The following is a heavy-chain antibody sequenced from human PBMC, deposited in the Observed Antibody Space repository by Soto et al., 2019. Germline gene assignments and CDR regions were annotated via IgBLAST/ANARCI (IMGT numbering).Heavy chain of an antibody. D-gene: IGHD6-19*01. Sequence: GSLRLSCAASGFTFSSYAMSWVRQAPGKGLEWVSAISGSGGSTYYADSVKGRFTISRDNSKNTLYLQMNSLRAEDTAVYYCAKGQWLYYYYGMDVWGQGTTVTVSS. CDR3: AKGQWLYYYYGMDV. V-gene: IGHV3-23*01. J-gene: IGHJ6*02. CDR2: ISGSGGST. CDR1: GFTFSSYA.